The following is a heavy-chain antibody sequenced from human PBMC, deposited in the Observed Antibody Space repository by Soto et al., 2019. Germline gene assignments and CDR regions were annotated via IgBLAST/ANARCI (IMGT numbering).Heavy chain of an antibody. V-gene: IGHV4-38-2*02. CDR2: IYHSGSP. Sequence: SETLHLTCAVSGYTIRSGYYWGXIRKPPGKGLEWSGRIYHSGSPYYNPSLKSRVTISVDTSKNQFSLKLSSVTAADTAVYYCSREGFAYSGNLNWFDPLGQGTLVTVSS. J-gene: IGHJ5*02. CDR3: SREGFAYSGNLNWFDP. D-gene: IGHD1-26*01. CDR1: GYTIRSGYY.